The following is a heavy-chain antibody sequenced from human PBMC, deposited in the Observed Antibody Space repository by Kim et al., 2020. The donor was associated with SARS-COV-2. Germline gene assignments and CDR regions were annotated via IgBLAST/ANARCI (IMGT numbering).Heavy chain of an antibody. D-gene: IGHD3-3*01. Sequence: KGRFTISRDNYKNTLYLQMNSLRAEDTAVYYCAKRNKVDYDFWSGYHLDYWGQGTLVTVSS. V-gene: IGHV3-23*01. CDR3: AKRNKVDYDFWSGYHLDY. J-gene: IGHJ4*02.